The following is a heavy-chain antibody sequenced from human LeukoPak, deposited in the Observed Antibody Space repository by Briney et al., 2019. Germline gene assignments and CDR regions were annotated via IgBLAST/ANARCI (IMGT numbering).Heavy chain of an antibody. V-gene: IGHV3-74*01. D-gene: IGHD6-13*01. CDR2: INSDGSGT. CDR3: ARDGGIAAVLFDY. CDR1: GFTFSSYW. Sequence: GGSLRLSCAASGFTFSSYWMHWVRQAPGKGLVWVSRINSDGSGTSYADSVKGRFTISRDNAKNTLYLQMNSLRAEDTAVYYCARDGGIAAVLFDYWGQGTLVTVSS. J-gene: IGHJ4*02.